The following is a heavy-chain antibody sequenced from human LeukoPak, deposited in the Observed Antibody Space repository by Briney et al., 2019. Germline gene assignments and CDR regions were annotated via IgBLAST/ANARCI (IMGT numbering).Heavy chain of an antibody. J-gene: IGHJ3*02. CDR3: ARDRWYYYDSSGYYYSGAFDT. CDR1: GGSISSYY. V-gene: IGHV4-59*01. CDR2: IYYSGST. D-gene: IGHD3-22*01. Sequence: SETLSLTCTVSGGSISSYYWSWIRQPPGKGLEWIGYIYYSGSTNYNPSLKSRVTISVDTSKNQFSLKLSSVTAADTAVYYCARDRWYYYDSSGYYYSGAFDTWGQGTMVTVSS.